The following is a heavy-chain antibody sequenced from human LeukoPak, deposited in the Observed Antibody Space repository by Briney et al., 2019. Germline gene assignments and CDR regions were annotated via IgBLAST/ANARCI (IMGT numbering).Heavy chain of an antibody. CDR2: IWYDGSNK. CDR3: ARDPPRLLLWFGEGDYYYGMDV. J-gene: IGHJ6*02. CDR1: GFTFSSYG. D-gene: IGHD3-10*01. Sequence: GGSLRLSCAASGFTFSSYGMHWVRQAPGKGLEWVAVIWYDGSNKYYADSVKGRFTISRDNSKNTLYLQMNSLRAEDTAVYYCARDPPRLLLWFGEGDYYYGMDVWGQGTTVTVSS. V-gene: IGHV3-33*01.